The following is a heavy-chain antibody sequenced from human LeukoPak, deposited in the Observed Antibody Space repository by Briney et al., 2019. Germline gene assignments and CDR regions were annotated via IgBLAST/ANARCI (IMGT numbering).Heavy chain of an antibody. V-gene: IGHV3-7*04. J-gene: IGHJ4*02. Sequence: GGSLRLSCAVSGFTFRSYWMSWVRQAPGKGLEWVANINQDGSEKDCVDSVKGRFTISRDNAKNSLYLQMNSLRAEDTAVYYCARARGSYDLDYWGQGTLVTVSS. CDR3: ARARGSYDLDY. CDR2: INQDGSEK. CDR1: GFTFRSYW. D-gene: IGHD1-26*01.